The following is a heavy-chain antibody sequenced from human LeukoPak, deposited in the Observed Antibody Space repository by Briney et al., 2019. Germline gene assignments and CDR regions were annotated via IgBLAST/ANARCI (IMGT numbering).Heavy chain of an antibody. CDR1: GFTFSDYY. J-gene: IGHJ3*02. CDR3: ARGPLGYGWGASAFDI. V-gene: IGHV3-11*01. Sequence: GESLRLSCAASGFTFSDYYMSWIRQAPGKGLEWVSYISSSGSNIYYADSVKGRLTISRDNAKNSLYLQMNSLRAEDTAVYYCARGPLGYGWGASAFDIWGQGTMVTVSS. CDR2: ISSSGSNI. D-gene: IGHD2-2*03.